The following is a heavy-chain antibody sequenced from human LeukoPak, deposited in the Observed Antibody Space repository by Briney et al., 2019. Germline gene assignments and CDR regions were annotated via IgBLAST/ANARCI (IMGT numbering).Heavy chain of an antibody. V-gene: IGHV3-23*01. CDR3: ARGTRITMIVVVNYFDY. D-gene: IGHD3-22*01. J-gene: IGHJ4*02. CDR2: ISGSGGST. Sequence: GGSLRLSCAASGFTFSSYAMSWVRQAPGKGLEWVSAISGSGGSTYYADSVKGRFTSSRDNTKNPLYLQMNSLRAEDTAVYYCARGTRITMIVVVNYFDYWGQGTLVTVSS. CDR1: GFTFSSYA.